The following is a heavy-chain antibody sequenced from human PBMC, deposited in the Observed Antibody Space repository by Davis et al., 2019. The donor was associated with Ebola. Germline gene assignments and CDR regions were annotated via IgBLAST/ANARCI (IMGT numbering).Heavy chain of an antibody. CDR2: ISWNSGSI. V-gene: IGHV3-9*01. J-gene: IGHJ6*02. D-gene: IGHD2-15*01. CDR1: GFTFDDYA. CDR3: AKDRRYCSGGSCYPYYYYGMDV. Sequence: SLKISCAASGFTFDDYAMHWVRQAPGKGLEWVSGISWNSGSIGYADSVKGRFTISRDNSKNTLYLQMNSLRAEDTAVYYCAKDRRYCSGGSCYPYYYYGMDVWGQGTTVTVSS.